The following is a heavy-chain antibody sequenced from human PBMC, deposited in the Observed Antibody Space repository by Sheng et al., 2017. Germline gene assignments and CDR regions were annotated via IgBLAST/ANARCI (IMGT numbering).Heavy chain of an antibody. Sequence: EVQLLESGGDLVQPGGSLRLSCAASGLTFGSYAMTWVRQAPGKGLEWVSTIGGNVPDTYYADSVKGRFTISRDNSKNTLYLQMDSLRAEDTAMYYCVKGGLTDWFDWGQGSLVTVSS. V-gene: IGHV3-23*01. CDR3: VKGGLTDWFD. J-gene: IGHJ4*02. CDR1: GLTFGSYA. CDR2: IGGNVPDT. D-gene: IGHD3-9*01.